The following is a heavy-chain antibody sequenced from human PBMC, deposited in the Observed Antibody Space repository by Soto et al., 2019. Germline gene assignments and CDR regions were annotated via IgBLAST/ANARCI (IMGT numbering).Heavy chain of an antibody. V-gene: IGHV4-59*01. Sequence: SETLSLTCTVSGGSISTYWWSWIRQPPRKGLEWIGYIYYSGSTNYNPSLKSRVTISVDTSKNQFSLKLTSVTAADTAVYYCARSRGSSRSFNYWGQGTLVTVSS. CDR3: ARSRGSSRSFNY. D-gene: IGHD3-10*01. J-gene: IGHJ4*02. CDR2: IYYSGST. CDR1: GGSISTYW.